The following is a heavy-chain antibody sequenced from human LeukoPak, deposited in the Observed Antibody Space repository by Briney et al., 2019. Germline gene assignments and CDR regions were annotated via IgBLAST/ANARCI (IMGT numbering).Heavy chain of an antibody. V-gene: IGHV4-59*01. J-gene: IGHJ5*02. Sequence: PSETLSLTCTVSGGSISSYYWSWLRQPPGKGLEWIGYIYYSGSTNYNPSLKSRVTISVDTSKNQFSLKLSSVTAADTAVYYCARGGAGSYYDFWSGLVNWFDPWGQGTLVTVSS. CDR2: IYYSGST. CDR3: ARGGAGSYYDFWSGLVNWFDP. D-gene: IGHD3-3*01. CDR1: GGSISSYY.